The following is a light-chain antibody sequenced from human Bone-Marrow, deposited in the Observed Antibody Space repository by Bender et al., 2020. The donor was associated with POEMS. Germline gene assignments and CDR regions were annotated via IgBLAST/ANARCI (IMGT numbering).Light chain of an antibody. CDR2: EFT. CDR1: SSDVGNYNL. J-gene: IGLJ3*02. V-gene: IGLV2-23*02. CDR3: CSYVRGNKLV. Sequence: QSALTQPASVSGSPGQSITISCTGTSSDVGNYNLVSWYQQHPGKAPKLIIYEFTKRPSGVSSRFSGSKSGNTASLRISGLQAEDEAEYHCCSYVRGNKLVFGGGTKLTVL.